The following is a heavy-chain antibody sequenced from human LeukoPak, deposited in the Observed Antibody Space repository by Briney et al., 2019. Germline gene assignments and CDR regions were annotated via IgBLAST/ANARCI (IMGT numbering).Heavy chain of an antibody. CDR2: VYISGST. J-gene: IGHJ4*02. V-gene: IGHV4-4*07. CDR1: GGSISSYY. CDR3: ARALPGYFDY. Sequence: SETLSLTCTVYGGSISSYYWSWLRQPAGKGLEWIGRVYISGSTNYNPSLKSRVSMSLDTSKNQFSLKLSSVTAADTAVYYCARALPGYFDYWGQGTLVTVSS. D-gene: IGHD3-10*01.